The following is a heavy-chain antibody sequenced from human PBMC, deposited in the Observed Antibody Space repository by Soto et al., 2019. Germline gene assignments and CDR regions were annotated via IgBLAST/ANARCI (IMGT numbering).Heavy chain of an antibody. CDR1: GFTFSSYA. CDR3: ARHGYNYGGGYFDY. V-gene: IGHV3-23*01. D-gene: IGHD5-18*01. CDR2: ISRSGDST. Sequence: PGGSLRLSCAASGFTFSSYAMAWVRQAPDKGLEWVSGISRSGDSTYYADSVKGRFTISRDNSKNTLYLQMNSLRAEDTAVYYCARHGYNYGGGYFDYWGQGTLVTVSS. J-gene: IGHJ4*02.